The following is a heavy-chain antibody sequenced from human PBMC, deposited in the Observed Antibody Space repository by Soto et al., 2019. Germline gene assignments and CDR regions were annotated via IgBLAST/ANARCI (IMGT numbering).Heavy chain of an antibody. CDR1: GGTFTTYA. CDR2: ISPMFGAA. V-gene: IGHV1-69*19. Sequence: VQLVQPGPQLKKPGSSVKVSCRSFGGTFTTYAMNWVRQAPGQGPEWLGDISPMFGAANYAPKFQGRVTITADESTGTSYMQLSSLPSEETALYFCAVEVQVHTPAFVYWGQGNLVTVSS. D-gene: IGHD3-10*01. J-gene: IGHJ4*02. CDR3: AVEVQVHTPAFVY.